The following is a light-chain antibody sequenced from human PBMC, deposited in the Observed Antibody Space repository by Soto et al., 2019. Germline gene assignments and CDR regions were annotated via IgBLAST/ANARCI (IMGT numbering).Light chain of an antibody. CDR2: GAS. Sequence: EIVMTQSPATLSVSPGERATLSCRASQSVSSNLAWYQQKPGQAPRLLIYGASTRATGIPVRFSGSGSGTEFTPTISNLQSEDFAVYYCQQYNNSPHTFGQWTKLEIK. CDR1: QSVSSN. J-gene: IGKJ2*01. CDR3: QQYNNSPHT. V-gene: IGKV3-15*01.